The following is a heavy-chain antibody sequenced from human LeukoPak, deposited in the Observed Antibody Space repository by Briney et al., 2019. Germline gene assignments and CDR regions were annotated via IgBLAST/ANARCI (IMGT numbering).Heavy chain of an antibody. CDR1: GFTFSSYE. CDR3: ARVREEYQLLGPDYYGMDV. D-gene: IGHD2-2*01. CDR2: ISSSGSTI. Sequence: GGSLRLSCAASGFTFSSYEMNWVRQAPGKGLEGVSYISSSGSTIYYADSVKGRFTISRDNAKNSLYLQMNSLRAEDTAVYYCARVREEYQLLGPDYYGMDVWGQGTTVTVSS. J-gene: IGHJ6*02. V-gene: IGHV3-48*03.